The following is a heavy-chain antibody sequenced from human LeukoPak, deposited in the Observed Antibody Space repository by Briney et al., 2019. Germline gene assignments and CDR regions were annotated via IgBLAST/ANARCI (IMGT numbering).Heavy chain of an antibody. Sequence: ASVKVSCKASGYTFSSYDINWVRQATGRGLEWMGWMNPNSGNTGYAQKFQGRVNMTRNTSISTAYMELSSLRSEDTAVYYCARKFLGSRGCYFDYWGQGTLVTVSS. CDR3: ARKFLGSRGCYFDY. CDR1: GYTFSSYD. V-gene: IGHV1-8*01. CDR2: MNPNSGNT. J-gene: IGHJ4*02. D-gene: IGHD3-10*01.